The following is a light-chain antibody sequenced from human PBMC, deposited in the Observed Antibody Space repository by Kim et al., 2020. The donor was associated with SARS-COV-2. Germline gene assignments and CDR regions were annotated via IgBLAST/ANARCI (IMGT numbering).Light chain of an antibody. V-gene: IGKV1-39*01. CDR3: QQSYTTPA. CDR2: AAS. Sequence: DIQMTQSPSSLSASVGDRVTITCRASQSISSYLNWYQQTPGKAPNRLIYAASSLQSGVPSRFRGSGSGTDFTLTISSLQPEDFGTYCCQQSYTTPAFGPGTKVDIK. CDR1: QSISSY. J-gene: IGKJ3*01.